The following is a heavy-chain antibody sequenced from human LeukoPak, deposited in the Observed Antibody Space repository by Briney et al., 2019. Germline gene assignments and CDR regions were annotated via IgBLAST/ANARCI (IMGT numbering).Heavy chain of an antibody. D-gene: IGHD3-22*01. CDR3: ARDYDSSGYDAFDI. CDR1: GGSISSYY. CDR2: IYYSGST. Sequence: SETLSLTCTVSGGSISSYYWSWIRQLPGKGLEWIGYIYYSGSTNYNPSLKSRVTISVDTSKNQFSLKLSSVTAADTAVYYCARDYDSSGYDAFDIWGQGTMVTVSS. V-gene: IGHV4-59*01. J-gene: IGHJ3*02.